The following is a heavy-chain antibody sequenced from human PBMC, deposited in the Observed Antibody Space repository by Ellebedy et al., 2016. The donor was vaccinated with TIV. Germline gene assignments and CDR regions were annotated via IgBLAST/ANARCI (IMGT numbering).Heavy chain of an antibody. V-gene: IGHV3-48*02. CDR3: ARVGSSSLLSYYGMDV. CDR1: GFTFSSYS. CDR2: ISSSSTR. Sequence: PGGSLRLSCAASGFTFSSYSMNWVRQAPGKGLEWVSYISSSSTRYYADSVKGRFTISRDNAKNSLYLQMNSLRDEDTAVYYCARVGSSSLLSYYGMDVWGQGTTVTVSS. J-gene: IGHJ6*02. D-gene: IGHD6-6*01.